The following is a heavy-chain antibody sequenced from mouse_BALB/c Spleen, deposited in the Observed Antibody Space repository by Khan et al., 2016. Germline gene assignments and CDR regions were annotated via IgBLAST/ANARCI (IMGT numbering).Heavy chain of an antibody. CDR1: GYSFTGYY. CDR3: ASPYGSSYVGFAY. Sequence: LVKTGASFNISCNSSGYSFTGYYMHWVKQSHGKSLEWIGYITSYNGATSYNQKFKGKATFTVDTSSSTAYMQFNSLTSEDSAVYYCASPYGSSYVGFAYWGQGTLVTVSA. J-gene: IGHJ3*01. D-gene: IGHD1-1*01. CDR2: ITSYNGAT. V-gene: IGHV1S34*01.